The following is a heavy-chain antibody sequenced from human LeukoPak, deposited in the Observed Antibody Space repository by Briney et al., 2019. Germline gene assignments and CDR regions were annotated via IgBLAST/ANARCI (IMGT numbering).Heavy chain of an antibody. D-gene: IGHD1-14*01. Sequence: GGSLRLSCAASGFTFSSYTMNWVRQVPGKGLEWVSAMTGGVSTVLYRDSVKGRFTISRDNSKNTLYLQVNSLRVEDTAVYYCAKDRVPDGVWEIDYWGQGTLVIVSS. V-gene: IGHV3-23*02. J-gene: IGHJ4*02. CDR3: AKDRVPDGVWEIDY. CDR2: MTGGVSTV. CDR1: GFTFSSYT.